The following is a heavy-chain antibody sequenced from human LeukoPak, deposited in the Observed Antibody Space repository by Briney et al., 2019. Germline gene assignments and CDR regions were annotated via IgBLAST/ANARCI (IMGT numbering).Heavy chain of an antibody. V-gene: IGHV1-2*02. J-gene: IGHJ6*03. CDR3: ARDPPITMVRGVTSPRYYMDV. CDR2: INPNSGGT. D-gene: IGHD3-10*01. Sequence: SVKVSCKASGYTFTGYYMHWVRQAPGQGLEWMGWINPNSGGTNYAQKFQGRVTMTRDTSISTAYMELSRLRSDDTAVYYCARDPPITMVRGVTSPRYYMDVWGKGTTVTISS. CDR1: GYTFTGYY.